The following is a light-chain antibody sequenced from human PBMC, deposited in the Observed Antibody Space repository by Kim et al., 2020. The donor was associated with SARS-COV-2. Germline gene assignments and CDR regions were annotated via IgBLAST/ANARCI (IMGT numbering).Light chain of an antibody. V-gene: IGKV4-1*01. CDR1: QSVLNSSTNKNS. CDR2: GAS. Sequence: RAAINCKSSQSVLNSSTNKNSLAWYHQKPAQPPKLLIYGASTRESGVPNRFSGSGSGTNFTRTIISLQAEDVAVYYCQQYSSPPRTFGQRTKLEI. CDR3: QQYSSPPRT. J-gene: IGKJ2*02.